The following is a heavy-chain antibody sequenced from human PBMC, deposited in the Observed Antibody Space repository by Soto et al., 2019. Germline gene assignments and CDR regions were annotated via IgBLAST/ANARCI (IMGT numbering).Heavy chain of an antibody. CDR2: ITPSGGST. V-gene: IGHV1-46*03. CDR1: GYTFTSYY. Sequence: QVQLVQSGAEVKKPGASVKVSCKASGYTFTSYYMHWVRQAPGQGFEGMGIITPSGGSTSYAQKFQGRVTMTRDTSTSTVYMELSSLRSEDTAVYYCAGISRRHYYYMDVWGKGTAVTVSS. J-gene: IGHJ6*03. CDR3: AGISRRHYYYMDV.